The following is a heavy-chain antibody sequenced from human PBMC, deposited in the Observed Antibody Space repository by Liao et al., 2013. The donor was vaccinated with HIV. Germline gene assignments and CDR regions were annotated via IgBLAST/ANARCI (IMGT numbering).Heavy chain of an antibody. D-gene: IGHD1-1*01. CDR2: IYSSGST. J-gene: IGHJ6*03. CDR3: ARETATTRYFGYYYMDV. CDR1: GGSISSYY. Sequence: QVQLQESGPGLVKPSETLSLTCTVSGGSISSYYWSWIRQPAGKGLEWIGRIYSSGSTNSNPSLTSRVTMSADTSKNQFSLKLTSVTAADTAVYYCARETATTRYFGYYYMDVWGEREPTVTVSS. V-gene: IGHV4-4*07.